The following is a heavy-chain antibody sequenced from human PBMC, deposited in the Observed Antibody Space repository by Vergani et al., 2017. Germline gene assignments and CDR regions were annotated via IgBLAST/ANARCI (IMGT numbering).Heavy chain of an antibody. V-gene: IGHV1-69-2*01. Sequence: EVRLVQSAAEVKRPGATVKISCKVFGYTFTDYYIHWVQQAPGQGLEWMGLVDPEVGDRIYSDRFQGRVTITADKSTDTVYMELRSLRPEDTAVYYCARRGLGSDSNPCYAGHDFDPFGQGTLVTVSS. CDR3: ARRGLGSDSNPCYAGHDFDP. CDR2: VDPEVGDR. D-gene: IGHD2-2*01. J-gene: IGHJ5*02. CDR1: GYTFTDYY.